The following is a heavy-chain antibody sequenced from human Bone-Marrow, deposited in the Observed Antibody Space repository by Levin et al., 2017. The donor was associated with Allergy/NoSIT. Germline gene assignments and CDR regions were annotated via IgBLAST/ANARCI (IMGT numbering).Heavy chain of an antibody. CDR3: ARQRNRAFDY. V-gene: IGHV6-1*01. CDR2: TYYSSKWYN. Sequence: RSQTLSLTCVISGDSVSNNNVAWNWIRQSPARGLEWLGRTYYSSKWYNDYAVSVKGRVTVNSDTSKNLFSLQLTSVSPEDTAMYYCARQRNRAFDYWDQGTLVTVSS. D-gene: IGHD1-14*01. CDR1: GDSVSNNNVA. J-gene: IGHJ4*02.